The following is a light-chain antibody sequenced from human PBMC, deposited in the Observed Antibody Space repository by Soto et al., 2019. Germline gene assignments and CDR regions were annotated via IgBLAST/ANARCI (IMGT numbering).Light chain of an antibody. CDR1: QSLRHHNGYYY. J-gene: IGKJ2*01. V-gene: IGKV2-28*01. CDR2: LGS. Sequence: DLVMTQSPLSLPVTPGEPASISCRSSQSLRHHNGYYYLDWYLQKPGQSPQVPIYLGSNRASGVPDRVSGSGSGTVFTLKISRVEAEDVGVYYCIQTLQAPYSFGQGTKLEIK. CDR3: IQTLQAPYS.